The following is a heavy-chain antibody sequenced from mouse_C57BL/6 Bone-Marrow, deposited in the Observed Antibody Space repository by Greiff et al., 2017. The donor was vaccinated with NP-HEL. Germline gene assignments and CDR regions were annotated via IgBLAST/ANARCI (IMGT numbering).Heavy chain of an antibody. CDR3: ARGVYDYDRDY. CDR1: GYTFTSYW. Sequence: VQLQQPGAELVMPGASVKLSCKASGYTFTSYWMHWVKQRPGQGLEWIGEIDPSDSYTNYNQKFKGKSTLTVDKSSNTAYMQSSSLTSEDSAVYYCARGVYDYDRDYWGQGTSVTVSS. CDR2: IDPSDSYT. J-gene: IGHJ4*01. V-gene: IGHV1-69*01. D-gene: IGHD2-4*01.